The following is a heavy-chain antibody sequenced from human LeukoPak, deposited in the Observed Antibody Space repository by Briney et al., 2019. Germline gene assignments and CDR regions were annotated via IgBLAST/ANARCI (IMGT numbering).Heavy chain of an antibody. CDR3: ALHKPTDIVVVPAAPYYYYYYMDV. Sequence: GASVKVSCKASGYTFTGYYMHWVRQAPGQGLEWMGWISAYNGNTNYAQKLQGRVTMTTDTSTSTAYMELRSLRSEDTAVYYCALHKPTDIVVVPAAPYYYYYYMDVWGKGTTVTISS. J-gene: IGHJ6*03. CDR1: GYTFTGYY. D-gene: IGHD2-2*01. V-gene: IGHV1-18*04. CDR2: ISAYNGNT.